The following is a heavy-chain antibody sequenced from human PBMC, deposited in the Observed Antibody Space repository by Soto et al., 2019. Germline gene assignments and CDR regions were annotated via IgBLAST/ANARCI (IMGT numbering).Heavy chain of an antibody. CDR3: ASGFTLDFFDS. V-gene: IGHV5-51*01. D-gene: IGHD3-10*01. CDR2: IYPGDSDT. Sequence: PGESLKISCKGSEYNFTTTWIGWVRQMPGKGLEWMGIIYPGDSDTRYSPSFQGRVTISADKSITTAYLHWSSLKASDTAMYFCASGFTLDFFDSWGPGTPVTVSS. CDR1: EYNFTTTW. J-gene: IGHJ4*02.